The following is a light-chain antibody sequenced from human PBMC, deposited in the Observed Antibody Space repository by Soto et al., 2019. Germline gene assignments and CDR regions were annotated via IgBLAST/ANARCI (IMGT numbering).Light chain of an antibody. V-gene: IGLV2-14*01. CDR3: SSYTSSSTLG. Sequence: QSVLTQPASVSGSPGQSITISCTGTSSDVGGYNYVSWYQQHPGKAPKLMIYEVSNRPSGVSNRFSGSKSGSTASLTISGLQAEDEADYYCSSYTSSSTLGFGTGTKATVL. CDR2: EVS. J-gene: IGLJ1*01. CDR1: SSDVGGYNY.